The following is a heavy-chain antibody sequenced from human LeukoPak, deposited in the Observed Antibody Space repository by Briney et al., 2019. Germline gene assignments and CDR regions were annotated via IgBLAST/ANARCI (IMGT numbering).Heavy chain of an antibody. Sequence: ASVKVSCKVSGYTLTELSMHWVRQAPGKGLEWMGGFDPEDGETIYAQKFQGRVTMTEDTSTDTAYMEQSSLRSEDTAVYYCATPSMTTVTSGAFDIWGQGTMVTVSS. CDR3: ATPSMTTVTSGAFDI. CDR1: GYTLTELS. V-gene: IGHV1-24*01. CDR2: FDPEDGET. J-gene: IGHJ3*02. D-gene: IGHD4-17*01.